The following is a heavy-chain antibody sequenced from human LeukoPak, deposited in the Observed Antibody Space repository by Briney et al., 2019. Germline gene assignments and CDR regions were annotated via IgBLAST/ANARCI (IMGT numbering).Heavy chain of an antibody. D-gene: IGHD2-15*01. CDR2: ISAYNGNT. V-gene: IGHV1-18*04. J-gene: IGHJ4*02. CDR3: ARESRLLAGGWCAY. Sequence: GASVKVSCKASGYTFTGYYMHWVRQAPGQGLEWMGWISAYNGNTNYAQKLQGRVTMTTDTSTSTAYMELRSLRSDDTAVYYCARESRLLAGGWCAYWGQGTLVTVSS. CDR1: GYTFTGYY.